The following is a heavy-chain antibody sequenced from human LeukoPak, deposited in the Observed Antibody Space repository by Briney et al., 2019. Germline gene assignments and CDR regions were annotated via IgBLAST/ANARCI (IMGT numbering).Heavy chain of an antibody. J-gene: IGHJ3*02. Sequence: PGGSLRLSCAASGFTFSSYWMHWVRHGPGKGLEWVSRINSEGTTTMYADSVKGRFTTSRDNAKDTLSLQMNSLRAEDTAVYYCARMVSYAFDMWGQGTMVTVSS. CDR1: GFTFSSYW. D-gene: IGHD3-16*02. CDR3: ARMVSYAFDM. CDR2: INSEGTTT. V-gene: IGHV3-74*03.